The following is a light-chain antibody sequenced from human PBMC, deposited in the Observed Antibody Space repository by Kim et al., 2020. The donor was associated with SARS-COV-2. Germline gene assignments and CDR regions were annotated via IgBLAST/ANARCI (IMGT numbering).Light chain of an antibody. V-gene: IGLV3-21*04. CDR2: YDV. Sequence: APGGKADSVCCGGDIGGESVHWYQQKPGRAPPLVIYYDVDRPSGVPEGVSGANTGNTATLPISRVEDGDEADYYCQVWDSSSDHWVFGGGTQLTVL. CDR3: QVWDSSSDHWV. J-gene: IGLJ3*02. CDR1: DIGGES.